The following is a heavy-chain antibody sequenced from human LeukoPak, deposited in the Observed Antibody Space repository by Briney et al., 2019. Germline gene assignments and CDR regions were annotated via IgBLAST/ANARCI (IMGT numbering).Heavy chain of an antibody. J-gene: IGHJ4*02. D-gene: IGHD2-21*02. V-gene: IGHV4-39*01. CDR1: GGSISSSSYY. Sequence: SETLSLTCTVSGGSISSSSYYWGWIRQPPGKGLEWIGSIYYSGSTYYNSSLKSRVTISVDTSKNQFSLKLSSVTAADTAVYYCAVRRVTHYYFDYWGQGTLVTVSS. CDR3: AVRRVTHYYFDY. CDR2: IYYSGST.